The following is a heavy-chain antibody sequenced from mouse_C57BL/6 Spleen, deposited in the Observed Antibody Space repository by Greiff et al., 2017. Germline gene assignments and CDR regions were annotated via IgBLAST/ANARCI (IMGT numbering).Heavy chain of an antibody. D-gene: IGHD1-1*01. J-gene: IGHJ4*01. CDR2: VYPYNGGP. V-gene: IGHV1-36*01. CDR3: ARYPPNMTTVVPMGYYAMDY. CDR1: GFTFTDYY. Sequence: EVQLQQSGPVLVKPGPSVKISCKASGFTFTDYYMHWVKQSHGKSLEWIGLVYPYNGGPSYNQKFKGKATLTVDTSSRTAYMELNSLTSEDSAVYYCARYPPNMTTVVPMGYYAMDYWGQGTSVTVSA.